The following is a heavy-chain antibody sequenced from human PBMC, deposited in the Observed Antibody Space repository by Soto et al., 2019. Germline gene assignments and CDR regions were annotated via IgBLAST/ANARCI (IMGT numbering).Heavy chain of an antibody. CDR1: GGTFSSYA. D-gene: IGHD4-17*01. Sequence: QVQLVQSGAEVKTPGSSVKVSCKASGGTFSSYAISWVRPGPGQGLEWMGRIIPILGIANYAQKFQGRVTITADKSTSTAYMERSSLRSEDTAVYYCAREVILERPTDHHYYYYMAVWGKGTTVTVSS. CDR3: AREVILERPTDHHYYYYMAV. CDR2: IIPILGIA. J-gene: IGHJ6*03. V-gene: IGHV1-69*04.